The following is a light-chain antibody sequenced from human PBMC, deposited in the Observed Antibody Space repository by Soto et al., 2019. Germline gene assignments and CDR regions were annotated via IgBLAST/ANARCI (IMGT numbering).Light chain of an antibody. Sequence: EIVLTQSPGALSLFPGERATLSCGASQSVGASLAWYQQKPGQAPRLLIYDAPNRATGVPARFSGSGSGTDFVLTISTLEPEDFAVYYCQQRSNWPLTFGGGTKVEIK. CDR3: QQRSNWPLT. V-gene: IGKV3-11*01. CDR2: DAP. J-gene: IGKJ4*01. CDR1: QSVGAS.